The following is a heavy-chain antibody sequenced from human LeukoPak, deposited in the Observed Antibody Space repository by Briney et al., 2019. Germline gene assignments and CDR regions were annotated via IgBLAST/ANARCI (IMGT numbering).Heavy chain of an antibody. CDR2: ISGDGSST. D-gene: IGHD1-26*01. Sequence: GVSLRLSCAPSVFTFSIYCMHWVRQSPGEGLVCVSYISGDGSSTTYADSVKGRFTISRDNAKNTLDLQMNSVRAEDPDVYYCARGGWGTAIDYWAQGNLVTVSS. J-gene: IGHJ4*02. CDR1: VFTFSIYC. V-gene: IGHV3-74*01. CDR3: ARGGWGTAIDY.